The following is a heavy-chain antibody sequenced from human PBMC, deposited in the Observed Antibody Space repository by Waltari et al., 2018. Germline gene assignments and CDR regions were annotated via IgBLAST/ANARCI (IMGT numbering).Heavy chain of an antibody. Sequence: QVQLVQSGVEVKKPGASVKVSCQASGYTFTSYAMHWVRQAPGPGLGWMGWSNACNGKTKDSQKFQGRVTITRDTSASTAYMELSSLRAEDTAVYYCARANRRVLLWFGELPGWVDPWGQGTLVTVSS. J-gene: IGHJ5*02. CDR3: ARANRRVLLWFGELPGWVDP. CDR1: GYTFTSYA. V-gene: IGHV1-3*01. CDR2: SNACNGKT. D-gene: IGHD3-10*01.